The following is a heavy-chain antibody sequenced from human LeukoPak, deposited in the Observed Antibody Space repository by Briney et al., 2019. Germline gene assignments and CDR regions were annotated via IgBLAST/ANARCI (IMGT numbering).Heavy chain of an antibody. CDR1: GGSISSYY. CDR2: IYTSGST. J-gene: IGHJ3*02. V-gene: IGHV4-4*07. CDR3: ARGGRFWSGNDAFDI. Sequence: PSETLSLTCTVSGGSISSYYWSWIRQPAGKGLEWIGRIYTSGSTNYNPSLKSRVTMSVDTSKNQFSLKLSSVTAADTAVYYCARGGRFWSGNDAFDIWGQGTMVTVSS. D-gene: IGHD3-3*01.